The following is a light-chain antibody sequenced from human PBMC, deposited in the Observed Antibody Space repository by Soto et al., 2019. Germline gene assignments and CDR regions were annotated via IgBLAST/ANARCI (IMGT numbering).Light chain of an antibody. CDR2: GAS. Sequence: EKALTQSPVTLSLSPGDRATLSCRASQSVSSNLAWYQQRPGQAPRLLIYGASTRATGIPARFSGSGSGTEFTLTISSLQSEDFAVYYCQQYNDWPLTVXGGTKVDIK. V-gene: IGKV3-15*01. CDR3: QQYNDWPLT. CDR1: QSVSSN. J-gene: IGKJ4*01.